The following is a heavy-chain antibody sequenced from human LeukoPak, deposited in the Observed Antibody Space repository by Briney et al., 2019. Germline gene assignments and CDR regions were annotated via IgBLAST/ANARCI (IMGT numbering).Heavy chain of an antibody. CDR3: ARSLVVGATYPYH. D-gene: IGHD1-26*01. CDR2: IIPLFGTP. CDR1: GGAFSSYA. J-gene: IGHJ5*02. V-gene: IGHV1-69*06. Sequence: ASVKVSCKASGGAFSSYALSWVRQAPGQGLEWMGGIIPLFGTPNYAQKFQGRVTITADISTTTVYMDLNSLRSEDTAVYYCARSLVVGATYPYHWGQGTLVTVSS.